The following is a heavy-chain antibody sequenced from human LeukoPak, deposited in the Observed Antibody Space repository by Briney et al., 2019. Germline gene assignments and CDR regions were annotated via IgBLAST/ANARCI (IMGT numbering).Heavy chain of an antibody. Sequence: PGGSLRLSCTVSGFTVSSNSMSWVRQAPGKGLEWVSFIYSAGSTHYSDSVKGRFTISIDNSKNTLYLQMNSLRAEDTAVYYCARRAGAYTHPYDYWDQGTLVTVS. CDR1: GFTVSSNS. CDR3: ARRAGAYTHPYDY. V-gene: IGHV3-53*01. J-gene: IGHJ4*02. CDR2: IYSAGST. D-gene: IGHD3-16*01.